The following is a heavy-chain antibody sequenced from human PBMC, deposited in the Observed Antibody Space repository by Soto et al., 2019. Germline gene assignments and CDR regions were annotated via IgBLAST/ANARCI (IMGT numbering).Heavy chain of an antibody. Sequence: EVQLMESGGGLVKPGGSLRLSCAASGFTFSTYSMNWVRQTPGKGLEWVSFISISSSYMYYADSVKGRFTISRDNAKNSLYLQMNSLRAEDTAVYYCARERYTAMVRDAFDIWGQGTMVTVSS. D-gene: IGHD5-18*01. J-gene: IGHJ3*02. CDR1: GFTFSTYS. CDR2: ISISSSYM. CDR3: ARERYTAMVRDAFDI. V-gene: IGHV3-21*02.